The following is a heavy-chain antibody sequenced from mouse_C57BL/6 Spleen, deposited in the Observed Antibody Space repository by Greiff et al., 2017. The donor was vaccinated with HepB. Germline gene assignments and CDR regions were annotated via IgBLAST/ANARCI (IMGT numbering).Heavy chain of an antibody. Sequence: EVMLVESGEGLVKPGGSLKLSCAASGFTFSSYAMSWVRQTLEKRLEWVAYISSGGDYIYYADTVKGRFTISRDNARNTLYLQMSSLKSEDTAMYYCTRDRYYYGTGAMDYWGQGTSVTVSS. J-gene: IGHJ4*01. CDR2: ISSGGDYI. V-gene: IGHV5-9-1*02. CDR3: TRDRYYYGTGAMDY. D-gene: IGHD1-1*01. CDR1: GFTFSSYA.